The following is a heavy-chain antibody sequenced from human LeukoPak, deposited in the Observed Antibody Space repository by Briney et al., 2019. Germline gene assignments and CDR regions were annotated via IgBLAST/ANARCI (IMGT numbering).Heavy chain of an antibody. D-gene: IGHD4-17*01. Sequence: VASVKVSCKASGFSFTNYFMHWVRQAPGQGLEWMGWINPTHGGTNYAQKFQGRVTMTRDTSISTAYMEVGRLTSDDTAMYYCAIVTTADGYWGQGTLLTVSS. CDR1: GFSFTNYF. CDR3: AIVTTADGY. J-gene: IGHJ4*02. V-gene: IGHV1-2*02. CDR2: INPTHGGT.